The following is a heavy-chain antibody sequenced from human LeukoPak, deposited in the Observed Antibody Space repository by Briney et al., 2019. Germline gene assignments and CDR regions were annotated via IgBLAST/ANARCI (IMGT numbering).Heavy chain of an antibody. J-gene: IGHJ3*02. Sequence: GASVKVSCKASGYTFTNYGISWVRQAPGQGLEWMGWISAYNGNTKYAQKLQGRVTMTTDTSTSTAYMELRSLRSDDTAVYYCARAVVTADSDALDIWGQGTMVTVSS. CDR2: ISAYNGNT. CDR1: GYTFTNYG. CDR3: ARAVVTADSDALDI. V-gene: IGHV1-18*01. D-gene: IGHD2-21*02.